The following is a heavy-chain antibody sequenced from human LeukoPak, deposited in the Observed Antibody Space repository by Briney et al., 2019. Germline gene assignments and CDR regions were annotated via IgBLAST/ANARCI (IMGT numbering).Heavy chain of an antibody. Sequence: ASVKVSCKASGGTFSSYAISWVRQAPGQGLEWMGGIIPIFGTADYAQKFQGRVTITTDESTSTAYMELSSLRSEDTAVYYCAASGRAHIVVVPAAPFDYWGQGTLVTVSS. V-gene: IGHV1-69*05. J-gene: IGHJ4*02. CDR1: GGTFSSYA. CDR2: IIPIFGTA. D-gene: IGHD2-2*01. CDR3: AASGRAHIVVVPAAPFDY.